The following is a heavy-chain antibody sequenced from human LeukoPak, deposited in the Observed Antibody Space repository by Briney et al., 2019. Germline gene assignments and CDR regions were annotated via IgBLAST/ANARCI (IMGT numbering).Heavy chain of an antibody. CDR3: ARGPYCSGGTCYVLGAFDI. D-gene: IGHD2-15*01. J-gene: IGHJ3*02. CDR1: GFTFSSYA. CDR2: ISASGNST. V-gene: IGHV3-23*01. Sequence: PGGSLRLSCAASGFTFSSYAMTWVRQAPGQGLEWVSGISASGNSTYYADSVKGRFTISRDNSKNTLYPQMNSLRAEGTALYYCARGPYCSGGTCYVLGAFDIWGQGTMVTVSS.